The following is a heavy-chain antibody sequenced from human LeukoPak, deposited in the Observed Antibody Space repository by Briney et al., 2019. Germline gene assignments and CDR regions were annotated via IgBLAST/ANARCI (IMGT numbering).Heavy chain of an antibody. CDR1: GFTFSNAW. J-gene: IGHJ6*03. D-gene: IGHD1-1*01. CDR2: IKSKTDGGTT. Sequence: GGSLRLSCAASGFTFSNAWMSWVRQAPGKGLEWVGRIKSKTDGGTTDYAAPVKGRFTISRDDSKNTLYLQMNSLKTEDTAVYYCTTGGEVNDFLGYYYYYMDVWGKGTTVTVSS. CDR3: TTGGEVNDFLGYYYYYMDV. V-gene: IGHV3-15*01.